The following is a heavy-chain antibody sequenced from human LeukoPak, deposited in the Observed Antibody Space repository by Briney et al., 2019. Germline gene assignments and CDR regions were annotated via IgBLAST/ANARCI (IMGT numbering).Heavy chain of an antibody. Sequence: GGSLRLSCAASGFTFSSYAMSWVRQAPGKGLEWVSAISGSGGSTYYADSVKGRFAISRDNAKNSLYLQMNSLRAEDTAVYYCARSVYGGNAYDYWGQGTLVTVSS. CDR1: GFTFSSYA. J-gene: IGHJ4*02. D-gene: IGHD4-23*01. CDR3: ARSVYGGNAYDY. CDR2: ISGSGGST. V-gene: IGHV3-23*01.